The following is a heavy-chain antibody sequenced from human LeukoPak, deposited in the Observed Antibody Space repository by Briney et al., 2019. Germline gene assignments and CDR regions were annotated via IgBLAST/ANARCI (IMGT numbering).Heavy chain of an antibody. Sequence: GGSLRLSCAASGFTFTSYAMHWVRQAPGKGLEWVTAISFDGNNKYYADSVKGRFTTSRDNSKNTLYLEMNSLRPEDTAVYYCAKDRTVWGGYDLDYWGQGTLVTVSS. J-gene: IGHJ4*02. CDR2: ISFDGNNK. V-gene: IGHV3-30-3*01. D-gene: IGHD5-12*01. CDR1: GFTFTSYA. CDR3: AKDRTVWGGYDLDY.